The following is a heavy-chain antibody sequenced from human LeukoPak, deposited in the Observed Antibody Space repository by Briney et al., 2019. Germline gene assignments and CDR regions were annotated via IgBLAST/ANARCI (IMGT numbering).Heavy chain of an antibody. V-gene: IGHV3-30*02. CDR2: IRLDGGIK. CDR1: GFTFSRYA. D-gene: IGHD7-27*01. CDR3: AKTGAAYYLVN. Sequence: GGSLRLSCAASGFTFSRYAMHGVRQAPGKGLEWVAFIRLDGGIKGYGDSVKGRFTISRDNSENTLYLQMNTLRSEDTAVYYCAKTGAAYYLVNWGQGTLVTVSS. J-gene: IGHJ4*02.